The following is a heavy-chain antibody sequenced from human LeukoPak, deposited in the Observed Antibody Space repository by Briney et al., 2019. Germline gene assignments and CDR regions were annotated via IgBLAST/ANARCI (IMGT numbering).Heavy chain of an antibody. D-gene: IGHD1-1*01. V-gene: IGHV3-23*01. J-gene: IGHJ4*02. CDR1: GFTSSSNA. Sequence: PGGSLRLSCAASGFTSSSNAMGWVRQAPGKGLEWVSAISPGGSPYYADSVKGRFTISRDNAKNSLYLQMNSLRAEDTAVYYCARINIRYNWNDGGYFDYWGQGTLVTVSS. CDR2: ISPGGSP. CDR3: ARINIRYNWNDGGYFDY.